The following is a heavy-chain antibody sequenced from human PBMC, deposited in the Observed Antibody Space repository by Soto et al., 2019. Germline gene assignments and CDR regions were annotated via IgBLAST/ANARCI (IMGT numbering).Heavy chain of an antibody. J-gene: IGHJ5*02. CDR1: GGTFSYYP. CDR2: IIPIFGTA. V-gene: IGHV1-69*13. Sequence: ASVKVSCKASGGTFSYYPFTWVRQAPGQGLEWMGAIIPIFGTATYAQKFQGRVTITADESTSTAYMELSSLRSEDTAVYYCARDASSRGWFDPWGQGTLVTV. CDR3: ARDASSRGWFDP.